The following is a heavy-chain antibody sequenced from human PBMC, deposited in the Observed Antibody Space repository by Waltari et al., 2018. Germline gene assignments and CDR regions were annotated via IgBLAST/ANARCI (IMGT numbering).Heavy chain of an antibody. Sequence: QVQLVESGGGVVQPGRSLRLSCAASGFTFSSYAMPWVRQAPGKGREWVAVISYDGSNKYYADSVKGRFTIARDNSKNTLYLQMNSLRAEDTAVYYCARGEQQLVRNYYYGMDVWGQGTTVTVSS. V-gene: IGHV3-30*01. CDR1: GFTFSSYA. J-gene: IGHJ6*02. CDR3: ARGEQQLVRNYYYGMDV. CDR2: ISYDGSNK. D-gene: IGHD6-13*01.